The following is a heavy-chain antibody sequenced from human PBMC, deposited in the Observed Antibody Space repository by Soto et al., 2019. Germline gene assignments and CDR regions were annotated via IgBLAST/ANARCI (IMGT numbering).Heavy chain of an antibody. Sequence: EVQLVESGGGVVQPGGSLSLSCTASGFTFNTHWMHWVRQAPGKGLVWVSRIYFDGITTNYADSVTGRLTVSRDNAKNTVYLHVNTLRDEDTAVYYCARGGAMGVDYWGQGTLVTVSS. V-gene: IGHV3-74*01. CDR3: ARGGAMGVDY. CDR1: GFTFNTHW. J-gene: IGHJ4*02. CDR2: IYFDGITT. D-gene: IGHD1-26*01.